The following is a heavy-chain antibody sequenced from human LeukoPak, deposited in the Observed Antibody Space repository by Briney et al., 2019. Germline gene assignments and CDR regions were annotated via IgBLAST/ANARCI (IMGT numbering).Heavy chain of an antibody. CDR2: IYYSGSP. V-gene: IGHV4-38-2*02. D-gene: IGHD3-22*01. CDR1: GFTFSSYA. J-gene: IGHJ4*02. CDR3: AREGYYYDSSGYYGY. Sequence: GSLRLSCAVSGFTFSSYAMSWVRQPPGKGLEWIGSIYYSGSPYYNPSLKSRVTISVDTSKNQFSLKLSSVTAADTAVYYCAREGYYYDSSGYYGYWGQGTLVTVSS.